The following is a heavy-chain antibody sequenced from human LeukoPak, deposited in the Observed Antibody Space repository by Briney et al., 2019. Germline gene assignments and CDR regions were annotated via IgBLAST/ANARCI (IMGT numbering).Heavy chain of an antibody. Sequence: GGSLRLSCEASGFTFSSYAMSWVRQAPGKGLEWVSVISGSGDSTYYADSVEGRCTSSRDNSKDALYLQMNSLRAEDTAVYYCARVGYSGYDYDYWGKGTLVTVSS. J-gene: IGHJ4*02. CDR3: ARVGYSGYDYDY. D-gene: IGHD5-12*01. V-gene: IGHV3-23*01. CDR1: GFTFSSYA. CDR2: ISGSGDST.